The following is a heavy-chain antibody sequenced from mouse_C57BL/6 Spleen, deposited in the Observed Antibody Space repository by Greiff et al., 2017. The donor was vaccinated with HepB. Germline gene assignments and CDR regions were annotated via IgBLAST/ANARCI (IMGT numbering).Heavy chain of an antibody. D-gene: IGHD1-1*01. J-gene: IGHJ1*03. Sequence: QVHVKQSGAELVRPGASVKLSCKASGYTFTDYYINWVKQRPGQGLEWIARIYPGSGNTYYNEKFKGKATLTADKSSSTAYMQLSSLTSEDSAVYVCARAYGSSTEYFDVWGKGTTVTVSS. CDR1: GYTFTDYY. CDR2: IYPGSGNT. CDR3: ARAYGSSTEYFDV. V-gene: IGHV1-76*01.